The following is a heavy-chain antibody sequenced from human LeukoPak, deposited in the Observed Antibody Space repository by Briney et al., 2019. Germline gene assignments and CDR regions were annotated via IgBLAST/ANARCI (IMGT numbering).Heavy chain of an antibody. CDR1: GFTFRNYG. J-gene: IGHJ3*02. D-gene: IGHD3-22*01. CDR2: IRDDGSNK. CDR3: ARGPIVVADDAFDI. Sequence: PGGSLRLSCAASGFTFRNYGMHWVRQAPGKGLEWVAFIRDDGSNKYYVDSVLGRFTISRDNSKNTLFLQMNSLRAEDTAVYYCARGPIVVADDAFDIWGQGTMVTVSS. V-gene: IGHV3-30*02.